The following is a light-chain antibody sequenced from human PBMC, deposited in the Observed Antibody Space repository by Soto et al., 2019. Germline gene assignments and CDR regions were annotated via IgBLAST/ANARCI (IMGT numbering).Light chain of an antibody. CDR1: QSVSSY. CDR3: QQRSNLPYT. J-gene: IGKJ2*01. V-gene: IGKV3-11*01. CDR2: DAS. Sequence: DIVLTQSPATLSLSPGERATLSCRASQSVSSYLAWYQQKPGQAPWLLIYDASNRATDIPARFSGSGSGTNFTLTISSLEPEDFAVYYCQQRSNLPYTFGQGTKLEIK.